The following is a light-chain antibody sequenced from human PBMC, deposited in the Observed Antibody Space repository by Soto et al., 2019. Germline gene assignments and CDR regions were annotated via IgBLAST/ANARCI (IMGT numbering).Light chain of an antibody. CDR1: SSDVGGYNY. CDR3: CSYAGSYTVV. CDR2: DVV. V-gene: IGLV2-11*01. J-gene: IGLJ3*02. Sequence: QSALTQPRSVSGSPEQSVTISCTGTSSDVGGYNYVSWYQQHPGKAPKLMIYDVVKRPSGVPDRFSGSKSGNTASLTISGLQAEDEAEYYCCSYAGSYTVVFGGGTKVTVL.